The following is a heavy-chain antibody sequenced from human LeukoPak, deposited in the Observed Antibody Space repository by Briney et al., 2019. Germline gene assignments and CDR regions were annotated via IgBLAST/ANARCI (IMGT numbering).Heavy chain of an antibody. V-gene: IGHV3-30-3*01. J-gene: IGHJ4*02. CDR3: ASPYYYGSGRGEGGYFDY. D-gene: IGHD3-10*01. Sequence: GRSLRLSCAASGFTFSSYAMHWVRQAPGKGLEWVAVISYDGSNKYYADSVKGRVTISRDNSKNTLYLQMNSLRAGDTAVYYCASPYYYGSGRGEGGYFDYWGQGTLVTVSS. CDR2: ISYDGSNK. CDR1: GFTFSSYA.